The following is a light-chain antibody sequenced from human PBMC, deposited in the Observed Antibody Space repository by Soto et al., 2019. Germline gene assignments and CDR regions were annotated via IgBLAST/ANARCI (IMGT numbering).Light chain of an antibody. CDR3: QQSYSTPYT. J-gene: IGKJ2*01. Sequence: DIQMTQSPSSLSASVGDRVTITCRASQSISSYLNWYQQKPGKAPKLLINAASSLQSGVPSRFSGSESRTDFTLTISSLQPEDFATYYCQQSYSTPYTFGQGTKLEIK. V-gene: IGKV1-39*01. CDR2: AAS. CDR1: QSISSY.